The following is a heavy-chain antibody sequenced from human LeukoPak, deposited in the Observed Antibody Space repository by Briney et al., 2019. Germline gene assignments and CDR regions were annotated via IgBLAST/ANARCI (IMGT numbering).Heavy chain of an antibody. CDR1: GFTFGDYA. D-gene: IGHD5-12*01. CDR3: TRAGSGYLLSWYGMDV. V-gene: IGHV3-49*04. Sequence: GGSLRLSCTASGFTFGDYAMSWVRQAPGKGLEWVGFIRSKAYGGTTEYAASVKGRFTISRDDSKSIAYLQMNSLKTEDTAVYYCTRAGSGYLLSWYGMDVWGQGTTVTVSS. CDR2: IRSKAYGGTT. J-gene: IGHJ6*02.